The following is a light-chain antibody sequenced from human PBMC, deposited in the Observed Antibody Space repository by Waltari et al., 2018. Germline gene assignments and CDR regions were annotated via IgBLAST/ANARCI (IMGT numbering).Light chain of an antibody. V-gene: IGKV1-5*03. CDR1: QSIDNW. J-gene: IGKJ1*01. CDR3: QQYNRYSQT. Sequence: DIQMTQSPSTLSASVGDRVTITCRASQSIDNWFAWYQQKPGKAPKLLIYEASRLESGVPSRFSGSGFGTEFTLTISSLQPDDFAAYYCQQYNRYSQTFGQGTKVEIK. CDR2: EAS.